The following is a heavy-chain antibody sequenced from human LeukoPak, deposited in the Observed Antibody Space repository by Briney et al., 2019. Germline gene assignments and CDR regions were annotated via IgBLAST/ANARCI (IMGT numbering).Heavy chain of an antibody. D-gene: IGHD6-19*01. Sequence: GGSLRLSCAASGFTFDDYAMHWVRQAPGKGLEWVSGISWNSGSIGYADSVKGRFTIPRDNAKNSLYLQMNSLRAEDTALYYCAKDMGIAVAGTGYFQHWGQGTLVTVSS. CDR1: GFTFDDYA. CDR2: ISWNSGSI. V-gene: IGHV3-9*01. CDR3: AKDMGIAVAGTGYFQH. J-gene: IGHJ1*01.